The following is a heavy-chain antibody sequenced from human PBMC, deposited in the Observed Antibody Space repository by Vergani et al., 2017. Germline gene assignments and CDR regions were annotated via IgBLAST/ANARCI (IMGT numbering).Heavy chain of an antibody. Sequence: QVTLKESGPVLVKPTETLTLTCTVSGFSLSNARMGVSWIRQPPGKALEWLAHIFSNDEKSYSTSLKSRLTISKDTSKGQVVLTMTNMDPVDTATYYCARSNFGELSLEPQYYFDYWGQGTLVTVSS. CDR3: ARSNFGELSLEPQYYFDY. CDR2: IFSNDEK. D-gene: IGHD3-10*01. J-gene: IGHJ4*02. CDR1: GFSLSNARMG. V-gene: IGHV2-26*01.